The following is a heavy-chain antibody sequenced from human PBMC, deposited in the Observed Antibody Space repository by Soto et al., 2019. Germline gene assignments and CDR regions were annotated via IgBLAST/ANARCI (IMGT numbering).Heavy chain of an antibody. CDR2: INPNSGGT. CDR3: ASSGSEYCGGDCYLDY. CDR1: GYTFRAYY. D-gene: IGHD2-21*02. Sequence: ASVKVSCKASGYTFRAYYMHWVRQAPGQGLEWMGWINPNSGGTNYAQKFQGWVTMTRDTSISIVYMELSRLTSDDTAVYYCASSGSEYCGGDCYLDYWGQGTLVTVSS. J-gene: IGHJ4*02. V-gene: IGHV1-2*04.